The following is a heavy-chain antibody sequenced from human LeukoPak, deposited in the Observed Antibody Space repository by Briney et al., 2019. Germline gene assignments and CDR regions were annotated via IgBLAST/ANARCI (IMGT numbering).Heavy chain of an antibody. Sequence: GGSLRLSCAASGFAFSSYEMNWVRQPPGKGLECVSYISSSGSTIYYADSVKGRFTISRDNAKNSLYLQMNSLTAEDTAVYYCARVSIVGVVSLDYWGQGTLVTVSS. CDR3: ARVSIVGVVSLDY. CDR1: GFAFSSYE. D-gene: IGHD3-3*01. V-gene: IGHV3-48*03. CDR2: ISSSGSTI. J-gene: IGHJ4*02.